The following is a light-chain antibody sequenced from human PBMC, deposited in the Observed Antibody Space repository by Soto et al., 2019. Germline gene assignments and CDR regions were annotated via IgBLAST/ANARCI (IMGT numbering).Light chain of an antibody. CDR1: QSISSW. J-gene: IGKJ1*01. CDR3: QQYNSYPWT. V-gene: IGKV1-5*03. CDR2: KAS. Sequence: DIQMTQSPSTLSASVGDRVTITCRASQSISSWLAWYQQKPGKAPKILIYKASSLESGVPSRFSGSGSGTEFTLTISSLQPDDFATDDCQQYNSYPWTFGQGTKVEIK.